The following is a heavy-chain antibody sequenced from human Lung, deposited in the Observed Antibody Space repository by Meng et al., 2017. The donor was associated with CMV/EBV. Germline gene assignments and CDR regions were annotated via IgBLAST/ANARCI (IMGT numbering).Heavy chain of an antibody. Sequence: GGSXRLXXAASGFTFSSYWMHWVRQAPGKGLVWVSRINSDGSSTSYADSVKGRFTISRDNSKNTLYLQMNSLRAEDTAVYYCAKDPGGAAIRFWFDPWGQGTXVTVSS. CDR3: AKDPGGAAIRFWFDP. CDR2: INSDGSST. J-gene: IGHJ5*02. CDR1: GFTFSSYW. V-gene: IGHV3-74*01. D-gene: IGHD2-2*02.